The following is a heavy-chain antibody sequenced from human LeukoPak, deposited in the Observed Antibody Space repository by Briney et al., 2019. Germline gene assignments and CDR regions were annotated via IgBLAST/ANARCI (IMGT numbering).Heavy chain of an antibody. J-gene: IGHJ3*02. CDR3: ARRRYYDSSGPITGDAFDI. D-gene: IGHD3-22*01. V-gene: IGHV4-34*01. CDR2: INHSGST. CDR1: GGSFSGYY. Sequence: SETLSLTCAVYGGSFSGYYWSWIRQPPGKGLEWIGEINHSGSTNYNPSLKSRVTISVDTSKNQFSLKLSSVTAADTAVYYCARRRYYDSSGPITGDAFDIWGQGTMVTVSS.